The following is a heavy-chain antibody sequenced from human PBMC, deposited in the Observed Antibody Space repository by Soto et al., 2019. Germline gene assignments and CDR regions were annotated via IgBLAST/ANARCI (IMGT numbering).Heavy chain of an antibody. D-gene: IGHD6-19*01. J-gene: IGHJ4*02. V-gene: IGHV4-59*01. CDR2: IYYSGST. Sequence: QVQLQESGPGLVKPSETLSLTCTVSGGSISSYYWSWIRQPPGKGLEWIGYIYYSGSTNYNPSLKSRVTISVDTSKNQFSLKLSSVTAADTAVYYCARERASSGWYDWVDWGQGTLVTVSS. CDR1: GGSISSYY. CDR3: ARERASSGWYDWVD.